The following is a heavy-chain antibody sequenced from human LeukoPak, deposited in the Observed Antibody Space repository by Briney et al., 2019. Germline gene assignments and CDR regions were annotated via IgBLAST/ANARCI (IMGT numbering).Heavy chain of an antibody. Sequence: GGSLRLSCAASGFTFSDYYMSWIRQAPGKGLEWVSYISSSGSTIYYADSVKGRFTISRVNAKNSLYLQMNSLRAEGTAVYYCARDRYYYDSSGYYGDDAFDIWGQGTMVTVSS. V-gene: IGHV3-11*04. CDR1: GFTFSDYY. CDR3: ARDRYYYDSSGYYGDDAFDI. J-gene: IGHJ3*02. D-gene: IGHD3-22*01. CDR2: ISSSGSTI.